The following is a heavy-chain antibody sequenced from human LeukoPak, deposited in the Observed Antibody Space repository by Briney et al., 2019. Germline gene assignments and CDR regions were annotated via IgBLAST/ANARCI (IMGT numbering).Heavy chain of an antibody. D-gene: IGHD2-15*01. CDR2: IYTSGST. CDR1: GGSISSCY. J-gene: IGHJ5*02. CDR3: ARVSSRGRYCSGGSCFGDWFDP. V-gene: IGHV4-4*07. Sequence: SETLSLTCTVSGGSISSCYWSWIRQPAGKGLEWIGRIYTSGSTNYNPSLKSRVTMSVDTSKNQFSLKLSSVTAADTAVYYCARVSSRGRYCSGGSCFGDWFDPWGQGTLVTVSS.